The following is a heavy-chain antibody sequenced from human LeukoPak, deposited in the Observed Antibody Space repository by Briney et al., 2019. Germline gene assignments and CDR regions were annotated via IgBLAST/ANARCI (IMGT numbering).Heavy chain of an antibody. CDR2: IYSGGST. V-gene: IGHV3-53*01. J-gene: IGHJ6*02. CDR1: GFTVSSNY. D-gene: IGHD5-12*01. CDR3: ARDRSVYIERYYGMDV. Sequence: GGSLRLSCAASGFTVSSNYMSWVRQAPGKGLEWVSVIYSGGSTYYADTVKGRFTISRDNSKNTLYLQMNSLRAEDTAVYYCARDRSVYIERYYGMDVWGQGTTVTVSS.